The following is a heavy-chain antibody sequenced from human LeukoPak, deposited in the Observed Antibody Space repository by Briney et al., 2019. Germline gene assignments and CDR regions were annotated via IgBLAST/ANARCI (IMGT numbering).Heavy chain of an antibody. CDR2: VTSNGGST. V-gene: IGHV3-64D*09. D-gene: IGHD6-13*01. J-gene: IGHJ4*02. CDR3: VKSSGSSWYIFDY. CDR1: GFTFSRYA. Sequence: GGSLRLSCSASGFTFSRYAMHWVRQAPGKGLEYVSGVTSNGGSTYYADSVKGRFTISRDNSKNTLYLQMSTLRAEDTAVYYCVKSSGSSWYIFDYWGQGTLVTVSS.